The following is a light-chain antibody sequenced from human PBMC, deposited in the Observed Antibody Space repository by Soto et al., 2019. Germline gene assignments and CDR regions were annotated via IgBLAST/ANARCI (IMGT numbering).Light chain of an antibody. CDR3: QQHNSYPRT. CDR1: QGISSY. J-gene: IGKJ2*01. CDR2: AAS. V-gene: IGKV1-9*01. Sequence: DIQLTQSPSFLSASIRDRVTITCRASQGISSYLAWYQQKPGKAPKLLIYAASTLQSGVPSRFSGSGSGTEFTLTITSLQPEDFATYYCQQHNSYPRTFGQGTKLEI.